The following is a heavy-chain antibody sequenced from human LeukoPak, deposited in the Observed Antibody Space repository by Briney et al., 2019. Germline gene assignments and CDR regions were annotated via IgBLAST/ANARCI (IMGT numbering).Heavy chain of an antibody. CDR1: GFTFSSYA. J-gene: IGHJ4*02. D-gene: IGHD3-3*01. CDR3: ARDERENYDFWSGYYKN. CDR2: ISGSGGST. Sequence: GGSLRLSCAASGFTFSSYAMSWVRQAPGKGLEWVSAISGSGGSTYYADSVKGRFTISRDNSKNTLYLQMNSLRAEDTAVYYCARDERENYDFWSGYYKNWGQGTLVTVSS. V-gene: IGHV3-23*01.